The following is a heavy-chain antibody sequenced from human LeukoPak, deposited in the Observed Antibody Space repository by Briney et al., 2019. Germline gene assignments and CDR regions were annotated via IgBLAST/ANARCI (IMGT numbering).Heavy chain of an antibody. V-gene: IGHV3-30*18. CDR2: ISYDGSNK. J-gene: IGHJ3*02. CDR1: GFTLSSYS. D-gene: IGHD3-9*01. Sequence: PGGSLRLSCAASGFTLSSYSMNWVREAPGKGLEWVAVISYDGSNKYYADSVKGRFTISRDNSKNTLYLQMNSLRAEDTAVYYCAKVGALRYFDWTPPVHDDAFDIWGQGTMVTVSS. CDR3: AKVGALRYFDWTPPVHDDAFDI.